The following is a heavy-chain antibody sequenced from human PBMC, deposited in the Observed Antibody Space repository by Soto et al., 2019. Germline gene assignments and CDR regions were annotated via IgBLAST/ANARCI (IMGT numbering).Heavy chain of an antibody. CDR1: GFTFSDYY. D-gene: IGHD1-26*01. CDR3: ARYEGGTYYH. J-gene: IGHJ4*02. CDR2: SRDKFNNYAT. V-gene: IGHV3-72*01. Sequence: EVQLVESGGGLVQPGGSLRLSCAASGFTFSDYYMDWVRQTPGKGLEWLGRSRDKFNNYATEYTASVKGRFTISRDGEKNSLYLQMTSLKSEDTAVYYCARYEGGTYYHWGQGTLFTVSP.